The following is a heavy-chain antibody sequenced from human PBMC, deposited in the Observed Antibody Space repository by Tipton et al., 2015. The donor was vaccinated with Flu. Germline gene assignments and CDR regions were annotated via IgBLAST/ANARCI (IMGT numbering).Heavy chain of an antibody. V-gene: IGHV3-30*02. D-gene: IGHD6-13*01. Sequence: SLRLSCAASGFTFSSYGMHWVRQAPGKGLEWVAFIRYDGSNKYYADSVKGRFTISRDNSKNTLCLQMNSLRAEDTAVYYCAKDPRPQYSNWYVGYFDYWGQGTLVTVSS. CDR3: AKDPRPQYSNWYVGYFDY. CDR2: IRYDGSNK. CDR1: GFTFSSYG. J-gene: IGHJ4*02.